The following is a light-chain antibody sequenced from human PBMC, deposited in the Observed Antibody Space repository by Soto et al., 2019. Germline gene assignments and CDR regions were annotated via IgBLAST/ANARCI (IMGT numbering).Light chain of an antibody. CDR3: QTWGPPGGV. CDR2: VNSDGSH. Sequence: QLVLTQSPSASASLGASVKLTCTLSSGHSSYAIAWHQQQPEKGPRYLMKVNSDGSHSKGDGIPDRFSGSSSGAERYLTISSLQSEDEADYYCQTWGPPGGVFGGGTKLTVL. J-gene: IGLJ3*02. CDR1: SGHSSYA. V-gene: IGLV4-69*01.